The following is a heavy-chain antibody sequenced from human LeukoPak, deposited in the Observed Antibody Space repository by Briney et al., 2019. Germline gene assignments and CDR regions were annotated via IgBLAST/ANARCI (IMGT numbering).Heavy chain of an antibody. CDR3: ARVYQLLNFLDY. D-gene: IGHD2-2*01. J-gene: IGHJ4*02. Sequence: PSETLSLTCTVSGGSISSGGYYWSWIRQPPGKGLEWIGYIYHSGSTYYNPSLKSRVTISVDRSKNQFSLKLSSVTAADTAVYYCARVYQLLNFLDYWGQGTLVAVSS. CDR1: GGSISSGGYY. CDR2: IYHSGST. V-gene: IGHV4-30-2*01.